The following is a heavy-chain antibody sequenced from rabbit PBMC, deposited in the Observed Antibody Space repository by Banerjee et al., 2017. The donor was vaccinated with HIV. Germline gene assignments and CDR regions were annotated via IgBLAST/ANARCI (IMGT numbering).Heavy chain of an antibody. V-gene: IGHV1S45*01. J-gene: IGHJ4*01. Sequence: QEQLVESGGGLVQPEGSLTLTCTVSGFSLSSSYWICWVRQAPGKGLEWIGFIDPVFGSTLYADWVNGRFTISSHNAQNTLYLQLNSLTAADTATYFCVRVVAGVYFNLWGQGTLVTVS. D-gene: IGHD4-1*01. CDR2: IDPVFGST. CDR1: GFSLSSSYW. CDR3: VRVVAGVYFNL.